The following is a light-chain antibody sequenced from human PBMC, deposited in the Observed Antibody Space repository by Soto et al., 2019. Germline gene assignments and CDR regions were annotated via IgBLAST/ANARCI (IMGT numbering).Light chain of an antibody. Sequence: QSVLTQPPSASGTPGQRVNISCSGSSSNIGSNYVYWYQQIPGTAPKLLIYRNDQRPSGVPDRFSGSKSGTSASLAIIGLRSEDEAHYHCASWDDTLTGLLFGGGTKLTVL. J-gene: IGLJ2*01. CDR3: ASWDDTLTGLL. CDR2: RND. V-gene: IGLV1-47*01. CDR1: SSNIGSNY.